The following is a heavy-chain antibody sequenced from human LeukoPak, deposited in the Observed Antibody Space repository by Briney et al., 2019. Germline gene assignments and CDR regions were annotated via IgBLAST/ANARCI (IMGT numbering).Heavy chain of an antibody. J-gene: IGHJ6*03. V-gene: IGHV3-20*04. D-gene: IGHD1-26*01. CDR1: GFTFDDYG. Sequence: LAGGSLRLSCAASGFTFDDYGMSWVRQAPGKGLEWVSGINWNGGSTGYADSVKGRFTISRDNAKSSLYLQMNSLRDEDTAVYYCARDPYSGNYGDYYYYYMDVWGKGTTVTISS. CDR2: INWNGGST. CDR3: ARDPYSGNYGDYYYYYMDV.